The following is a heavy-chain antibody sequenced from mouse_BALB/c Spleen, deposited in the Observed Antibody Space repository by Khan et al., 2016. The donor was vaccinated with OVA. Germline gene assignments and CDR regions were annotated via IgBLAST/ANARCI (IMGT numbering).Heavy chain of an antibody. V-gene: IGHV1-63*02. Sequence: VQLQESGPELVKPGASVRISCKAGGYTFTNYLIGWVKQRPGHGLEWIGDIYPGVYYTNYNEKFKGKATLTADTSSSTVFMQLSSLTFEDSAIYYCARYPSWYFDVWGAGTTVTVSS. CDR3: ARYPSWYFDV. CDR1: GYTFTNYL. CDR2: IYPGVYYT. J-gene: IGHJ1*01.